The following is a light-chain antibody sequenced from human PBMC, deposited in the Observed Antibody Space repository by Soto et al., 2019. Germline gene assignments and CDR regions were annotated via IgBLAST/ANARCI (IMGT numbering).Light chain of an antibody. CDR1: SSNIGAGYD. J-gene: IGLJ2*01. CDR2: VNN. Sequence: QSALTQPPSVSGAPGQWVTISCTGSSSNIGAGYDVHWYQQLPGTAPKLLIYVNNKRPSGVPDRFSGSKSGTSASLTVTGLQADDEADYYCQSCDSSLSVVFGGGTKLTVL. CDR3: QSCDSSLSVV. V-gene: IGLV1-40*01.